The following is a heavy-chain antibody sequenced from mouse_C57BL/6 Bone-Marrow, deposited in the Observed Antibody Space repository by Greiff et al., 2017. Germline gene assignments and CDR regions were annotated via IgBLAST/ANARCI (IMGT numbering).Heavy chain of an antibody. D-gene: IGHD2-4*01. J-gene: IGHJ4*01. CDR2: SRNKANDYTT. CDR3: ASDGDYDGGYAMDY. CDR1: GFTFSDFY. Sequence: EVKLVESGGGLVQSGRSLRLSCATSGFTFSDFYMEWVRQAPGKGLEWIAASRNKANDYTTEYSASVKGRFIVSRDTSQSILYLQMNALRAEDTAIYYCASDGDYDGGYAMDYWGQGTSVTVSS. V-gene: IGHV7-1*01.